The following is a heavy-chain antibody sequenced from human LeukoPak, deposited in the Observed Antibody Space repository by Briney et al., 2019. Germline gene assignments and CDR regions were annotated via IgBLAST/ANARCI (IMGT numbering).Heavy chain of an antibody. CDR3: ARRDFYDFWSGSHYFDY. Sequence: GESLQISCKGSGYSFTSYWIGWVRQMPGKGLEWMGIIYPGDSDTRYSPSFQGQVTISADKSIGTAYLQWSSLKASDTAMYYCARRDFYDFWSGSHYFDYWGQGTLVTVSS. D-gene: IGHD3-3*01. J-gene: IGHJ4*02. V-gene: IGHV5-51*01. CDR2: IYPGDSDT. CDR1: GYSFTSYW.